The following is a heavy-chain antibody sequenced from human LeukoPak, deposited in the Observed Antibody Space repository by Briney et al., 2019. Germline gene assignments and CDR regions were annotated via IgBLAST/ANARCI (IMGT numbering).Heavy chain of an antibody. Sequence: TLSLTCSVSGGSITSGRYYRTWIRQYPEKGLEWIGYSYYTGSTHYKPSLKSRAAISLDKSKNQFSLNLTSATAADTAVYYCARATYDLLTGYYLDSWGQGTLVTVSS. D-gene: IGHD3-9*01. CDR1: GGSITSGRYY. CDR2: SYYTGST. V-gene: IGHV4-31*03. CDR3: ARATYDLLTGYYLDS. J-gene: IGHJ4*02.